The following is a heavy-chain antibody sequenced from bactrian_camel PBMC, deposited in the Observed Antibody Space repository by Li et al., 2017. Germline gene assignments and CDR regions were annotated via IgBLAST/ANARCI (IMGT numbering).Heavy chain of an antibody. CDR3: AATPRWRCTPRATASLYNY. J-gene: IGHJ4*01. Sequence: HVQLVESGGDLVQPGGSLRLTCATSGFTFSNYYMSWVRQLPGGSLEWVASIYKDGSRTYYPDVVKGRFTISQDSAENTLYLSMNSLKPEDTSMYYCAATPRWRCTPRATASLYNYWGQGTQVTVS. CDR2: IYKDGSRT. D-gene: IGHD1*01. CDR1: GFTFSNYY. V-gene: IGHV3-2*01.